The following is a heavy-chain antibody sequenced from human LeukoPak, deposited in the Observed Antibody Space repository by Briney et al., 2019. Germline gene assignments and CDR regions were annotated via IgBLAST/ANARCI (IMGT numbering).Heavy chain of an antibody. D-gene: IGHD3-22*01. V-gene: IGHV4-39*01. Sequence: SETLSLTCTVSGGSISSSSYYWGWIRQPPGKGLEWIGSIYYSGSTYYNPSLKSRVTISVDTSKNQFSLKLSSVTAADTAVYYCARGDTYYYDSSGYYPYWGQGTLVTVSS. CDR3: ARGDTYYYDSSGYYPY. J-gene: IGHJ4*02. CDR2: IYYSGST. CDR1: GGSISSSSYY.